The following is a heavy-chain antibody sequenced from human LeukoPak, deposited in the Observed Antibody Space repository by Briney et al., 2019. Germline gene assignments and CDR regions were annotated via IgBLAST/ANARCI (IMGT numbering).Heavy chain of an antibody. J-gene: IGHJ4*02. Sequence: GGSLRLSFAAPGFTFRCYAKSWVRQAPGKGLEWVSAISGSGGSTYYADSVKGRFTISRDNAKNTLYLQMKSMSAEDTAVYYCAKLWVMITFAGVIDIEAPGSSGDYWGQGTLVTVSS. V-gene: IGHV3-23*01. D-gene: IGHD3-16*02. CDR2: ISGSGGST. CDR1: GFTFRCYA. CDR3: AKLWVMITFAGVIDIEAPGSSGDY.